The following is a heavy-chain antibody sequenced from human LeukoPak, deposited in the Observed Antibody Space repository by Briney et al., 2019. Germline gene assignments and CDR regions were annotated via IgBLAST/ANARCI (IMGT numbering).Heavy chain of an antibody. D-gene: IGHD3-10*01. CDR3: ASRITMVRGARSYYMDV. Sequence: SETLSLTCIVSGGSISGYHWSWIRQPPGKGLEWIGSIYYSGSTDYNPSLKSRVTISVDTSKNQFSLKLSSVTAADTAVYYCASRITMVRGARSYYMDVWGKGTTVTVSS. V-gene: IGHV4-59*08. CDR1: GGSISGYH. J-gene: IGHJ6*03. CDR2: IYYSGST.